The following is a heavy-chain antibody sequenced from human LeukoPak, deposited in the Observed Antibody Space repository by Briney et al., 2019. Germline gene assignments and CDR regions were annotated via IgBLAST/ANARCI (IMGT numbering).Heavy chain of an antibody. D-gene: IGHD2-2*01. Sequence: GGSLRLSCAASGFTFSSYSMNWVRQAPGKGLEWVSYISSSSSTIYYADSVKGRFTISGDNAKNSLYLQMNSLRAEDTAVYYCARSYLGYQLGGDYWGQGTLVTVSS. CDR2: ISSSSSTI. V-gene: IGHV3-48*04. CDR1: GFTFSSYS. J-gene: IGHJ4*02. CDR3: ARSYLGYQLGGDY.